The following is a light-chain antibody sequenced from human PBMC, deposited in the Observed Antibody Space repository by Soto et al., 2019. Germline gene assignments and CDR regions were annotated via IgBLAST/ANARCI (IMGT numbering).Light chain of an antibody. CDR2: EVS. CDR1: SSDVGAYNR. Sequence: QSVLTQPASVSGSPGQSITISCTGTSSDVGAYNRVSWYQQYPGQAPKVIIYEVSNRPSGVTCLFSGSKSGNTASLTISGLRAEDEGDYSCRTSTPTNPLFVFGTGTKVTVL. J-gene: IGLJ1*01. V-gene: IGLV2-14*01. CDR3: RTSTPTNPLFV.